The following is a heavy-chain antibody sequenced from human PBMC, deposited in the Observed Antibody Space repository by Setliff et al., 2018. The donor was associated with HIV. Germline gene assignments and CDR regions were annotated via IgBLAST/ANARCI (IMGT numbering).Heavy chain of an antibody. Sequence: KASETLSLTCTVSGGSISSSSYYWGWIRQPPGKGLEWIGNIFYSGHTYYNPSLRSRVTISVDTSKNHFSLTLNSVTAADTAVYYCAREGGYSGSDRQPFDYWGQGSQVTVSS. CDR1: GGSISSSSYY. V-gene: IGHV4-39*02. D-gene: IGHD5-12*01. J-gene: IGHJ4*02. CDR2: IFYSGHT. CDR3: AREGGYSGSDRQPFDY.